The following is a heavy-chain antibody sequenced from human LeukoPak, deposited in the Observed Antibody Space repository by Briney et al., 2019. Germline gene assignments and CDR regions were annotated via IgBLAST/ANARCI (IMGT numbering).Heavy chain of an antibody. J-gene: IGHJ4*02. CDR1: GFTFSSYS. V-gene: IGHV3-21*01. CDR3: AREDTMDIVVVPAALDY. Sequence: GGSLRLSCAASGFTFSSYSMNWVRQAPGKGLEWVSSISSSSSYIYYADSVKGRFTISRDNAKSSLYLQMNSLRAEDTAVYYCAREDTMDIVVVPAALDYWGQGTLVTVSS. D-gene: IGHD2-2*03. CDR2: ISSSSSYI.